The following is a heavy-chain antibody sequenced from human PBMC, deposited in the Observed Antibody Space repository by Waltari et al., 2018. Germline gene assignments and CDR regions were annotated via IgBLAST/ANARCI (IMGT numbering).Heavy chain of an antibody. Sequence: QVQLVQSGAEVKKPGASVKVSCKVSGYTLTELSMHWVRQAPGKGLEWMGGFDPEDGETIYAQKCQGRVTMTEDTSTDTAYMELSSLRSEDTAVYYCARILTYYYDSSGSLQSAFDIWGQGTMVTVSS. CDR3: ARILTYYYDSSGSLQSAFDI. CDR2: FDPEDGET. V-gene: IGHV1-24*01. D-gene: IGHD3-22*01. CDR1: GYTLTELS. J-gene: IGHJ3*02.